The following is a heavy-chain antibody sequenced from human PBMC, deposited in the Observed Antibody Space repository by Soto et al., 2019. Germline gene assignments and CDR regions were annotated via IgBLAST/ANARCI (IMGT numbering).Heavy chain of an antibody. CDR3: ARSLPTITYYGEYYFDS. V-gene: IGHV3-53*01. CDR2: ISAGGSI. D-gene: IGHD3-10*01. CDR1: GFSVSSNY. J-gene: IGHJ4*02. Sequence: GGSLRLSCEASGFSVSSNYMSWVRQAPGKGLEWVSVISAGGSIYYADSVKGRFTISRDNFKNTWSLQMNSLSAEDTAVYYCARSLPTITYYGEYYFDSWGQGALVTVSS.